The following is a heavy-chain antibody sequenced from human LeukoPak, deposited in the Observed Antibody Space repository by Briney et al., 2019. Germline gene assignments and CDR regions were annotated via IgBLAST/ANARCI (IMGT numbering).Heavy chain of an antibody. J-gene: IGHJ4*02. V-gene: IGHV1-46*01. D-gene: IGHD6-19*01. CDR1: GYTFTSYG. CDR3: ARDGYSSGFLGS. Sequence: SVKVSCKASGYTFTSYGISWVRKAPGQGLEWMGIINPSGGSTSYAQKFQGRVTMTRDTSTSTVYMELSSLRSEDTAVYYCARDGYSSGFLGSWGQGTLVTVSS. CDR2: INPSGGST.